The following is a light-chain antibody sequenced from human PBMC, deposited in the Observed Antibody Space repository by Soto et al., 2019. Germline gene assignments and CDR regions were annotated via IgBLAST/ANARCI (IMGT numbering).Light chain of an antibody. CDR1: QSVSSY. Sequence: EIVLTQSPATLSLSPGERATLSCRASQSVSSYLAWYQQKPGQAPRLLIYDASNRATGIPARFSGSGYGTDFSLTISGLEPEDFAVYYCQQRSNWLLTLGPGTKVYIK. V-gene: IGKV3-11*01. CDR3: QQRSNWLLT. CDR2: DAS. J-gene: IGKJ3*01.